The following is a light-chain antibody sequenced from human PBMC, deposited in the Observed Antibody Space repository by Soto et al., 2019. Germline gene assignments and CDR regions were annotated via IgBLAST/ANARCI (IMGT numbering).Light chain of an antibody. V-gene: IGKV1-5*03. Sequence: DIQLTQSPSTLSASVGDRVTITCRASQSVQTWLAWFQQKPGKAPKLLIYKATTLETGVPSRFSGSGSGTEFTLTISSLQPDDFATYYCQQYDTYWTFGQGTKV. CDR1: QSVQTW. CDR2: KAT. J-gene: IGKJ1*01. CDR3: QQYDTYWT.